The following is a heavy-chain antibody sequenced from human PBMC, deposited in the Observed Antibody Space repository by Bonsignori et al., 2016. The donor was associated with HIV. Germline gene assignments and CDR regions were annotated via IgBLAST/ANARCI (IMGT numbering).Heavy chain of an antibody. V-gene: IGHV3-33*06. CDR3: AKDINFRPPHSSSWYYLDY. Sequence: VRQAPGKGLEWVAVIWYDGSNKYYADSVKGRFTISRDNSKNTLYLQMNSLRAEDTAVYYCAKDINFRPPHSSSWYYLDYWGQGTLVTVSS. CDR2: IWYDGSNK. J-gene: IGHJ4*02. D-gene: IGHD6-13*01.